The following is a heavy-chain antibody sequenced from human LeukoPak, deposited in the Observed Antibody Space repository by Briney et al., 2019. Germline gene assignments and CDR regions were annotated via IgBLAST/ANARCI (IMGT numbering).Heavy chain of an antibody. CDR2: IYYSGST. Sequence: SETLSLTCTVSGGSISSYYWGWIRQPPGKGLEWIGSIYYSGSTYYNPSLKSRVTISVDTSKNQFSLKLSSVTAADTAVYYCARHQRWLQFDDYWGQGTLVTVSS. CDR3: ARHQRWLQFDDY. CDR1: GGSISSYY. V-gene: IGHV4-39*01. D-gene: IGHD5-24*01. J-gene: IGHJ4*02.